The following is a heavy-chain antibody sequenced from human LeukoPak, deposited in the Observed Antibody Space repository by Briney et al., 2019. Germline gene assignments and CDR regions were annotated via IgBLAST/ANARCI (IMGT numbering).Heavy chain of an antibody. J-gene: IGHJ4*02. CDR1: GGSISSSSYY. D-gene: IGHD6-19*01. V-gene: IGHV4-39*07. CDR3: ARVPSSGWYWNYFDY. CDR2: IYYSGST. Sequence: ETLSLTCTVSGGSISSSSYYWGWIRQPPGKGLEWIGSIYYSGSTYYNPSLKSRVTISVDTSKNQFSLKLTSVTAADTAVYYCARVPSSGWYWNYFDYWGQGTLVTVSS.